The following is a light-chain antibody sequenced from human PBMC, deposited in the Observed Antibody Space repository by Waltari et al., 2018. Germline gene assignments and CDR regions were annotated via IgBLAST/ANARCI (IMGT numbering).Light chain of an antibody. CDR2: AAS. CDR1: ESIRNY. Sequence: DIQMTQSPPSLSASVGDRVTITCRASESIRNYLNWYQQKPGKAHKILINAASSLQSGVPSRFSGSGSGTDFTLTISSLQPEDFATYYCQQSYSIPYSFGQGTKLEIK. J-gene: IGKJ2*03. CDR3: QQSYSIPYS. V-gene: IGKV1-39*01.